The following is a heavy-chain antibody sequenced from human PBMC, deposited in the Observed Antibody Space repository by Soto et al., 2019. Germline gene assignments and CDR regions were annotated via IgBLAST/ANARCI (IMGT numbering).Heavy chain of an antibody. J-gene: IGHJ5*02. CDR2: IYHSGST. CDR1: GGSISSGGYS. CDR3: ARVKTSGYHNWSDP. V-gene: IGHV4-30-2*01. Sequence: PSETLSLTCAVSGGSISSGGYSWSWIRQPPGKGLEWIGYIYHSGSTYYNPSLKSRVTISVDRSKNQFSLKLSSVTAADTAVYYCARVKTSGYHNWSDPWGQGTLVTVSS. D-gene: IGHD3-22*01.